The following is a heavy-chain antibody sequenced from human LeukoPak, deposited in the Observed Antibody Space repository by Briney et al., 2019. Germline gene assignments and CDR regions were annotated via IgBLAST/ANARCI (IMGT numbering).Heavy chain of an antibody. V-gene: IGHV3-30*18. CDR2: ISYDGSTE. CDR1: GLTFSTYG. D-gene: IGHD3-3*01. J-gene: IGHJ4*02. CDR3: AKPTYYVPSTGSRGGFDH. Sequence: PGGSLSLSCAASGLTFSTYGMHWVRQAPGKGLEWVAGISYDGSTEQYADSERGRFTISRDNSKNTLNLQKNSLREEHTAVFHCAKPTYYVPSTGSRGGFDHWGQGTLVTVSS.